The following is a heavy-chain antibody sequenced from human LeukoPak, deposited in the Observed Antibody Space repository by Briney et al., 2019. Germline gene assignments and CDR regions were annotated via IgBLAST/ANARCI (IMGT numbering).Heavy chain of an antibody. CDR3: ANVPSGSPWYFDY. CDR2: IWYDGSNK. Sequence: GGSLRHSCAASGFTFSSYGMHWVRQAPGKGLEWVAVIWYDGSNKYYADSVKGRFTISRDNSKNTLYLQMNSLRAEDTAVYYCANVPSGSPWYFDYWGQGTLVTVSS. CDR1: GFTFSSYG. D-gene: IGHD1-26*01. V-gene: IGHV3-33*06. J-gene: IGHJ4*02.